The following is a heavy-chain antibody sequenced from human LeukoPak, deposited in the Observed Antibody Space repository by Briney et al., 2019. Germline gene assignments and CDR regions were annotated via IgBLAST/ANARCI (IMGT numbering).Heavy chain of an antibody. V-gene: IGHV3-7*01. Sequence: AGGSLRLSCAASGFTFSTYWMSWVRQTPGKGLQWVANIKQDGSEKYYVDSVKGRFTISRDNAKNSLYLQMNSLRAEDTAVYYCARRSLGVAAAGNYYYYMDVWGKGTTVTVSS. CDR1: GFTFSTYW. J-gene: IGHJ6*03. D-gene: IGHD6-13*01. CDR3: ARRSLGVAAAGNYYYYMDV. CDR2: IKQDGSEK.